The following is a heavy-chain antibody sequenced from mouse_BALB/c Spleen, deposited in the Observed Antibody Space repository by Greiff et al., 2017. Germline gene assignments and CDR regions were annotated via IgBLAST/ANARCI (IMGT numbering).Heavy chain of an antibody. CDR3: ARGYDGYLFAY. J-gene: IGHJ3*01. V-gene: IGHV1-7*01. CDR1: GYTFTSYW. CDR2: INPSTGYT. D-gene: IGHD2-3*01. Sequence: VQLQQSGAELAKPGASVKMSCKASGYTFTSYWMHWVKQRPGQGLEWIGYINPSTGYTEYNQKFKDKATLTADKSSSTAYMQLSSLTSEDSAVYYCARGYDGYLFAYWGQGTLVTVSA.